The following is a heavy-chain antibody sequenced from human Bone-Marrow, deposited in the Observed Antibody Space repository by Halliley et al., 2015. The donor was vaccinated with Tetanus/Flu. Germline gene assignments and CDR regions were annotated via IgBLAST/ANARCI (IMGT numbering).Heavy chain of an antibody. Sequence: SLRLSCAASGFTFSNYAMSWVRQAPGKGLEWVSAICTTGGSTYYADSVKGRFTVSRDNSKTTLYLQMDSLRADDTAVYFCAVAGYSTYDFDFWGQGTLVTFSS. CDR3: AVAGYSTYDFDF. D-gene: IGHD3-3*01. J-gene: IGHJ4*02. CDR1: GFTFSNYA. CDR2: ICTTGGST. V-gene: IGHV3-23*01.